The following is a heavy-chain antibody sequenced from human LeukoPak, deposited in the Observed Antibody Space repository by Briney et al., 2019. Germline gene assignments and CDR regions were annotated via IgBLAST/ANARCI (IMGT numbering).Heavy chain of an antibody. V-gene: IGHV3-15*05. CDR2: VKSRGDGGTT. J-gene: IGHJ4*02. CDR3: TTDPLD. Sequence: PGGSLRLSCAASGLSFKDTWMSWVRQAPGKGLEWLGRVKSRGDGGTTDYAAPVKGRFTISRDDSKNTVYLQMNSLQPEDTAMYFCTTDPLDWGRGTLVTVSS. CDR1: GLSFKDTW.